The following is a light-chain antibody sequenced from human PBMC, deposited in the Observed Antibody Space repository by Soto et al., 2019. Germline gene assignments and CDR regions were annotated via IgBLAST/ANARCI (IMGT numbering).Light chain of an antibody. CDR1: QSVISKY. Sequence: EVVLTQSPGTVSLSPGERVTPSCRASQSVISKYLAWYQQRPGQAPRLLIYAASSRATGIPDRFSGSGSGTDFTLSISSLEPEDFAVYYCQQYGSSLTWTFGQGTKVEMK. CDR3: QQYGSSLTWT. CDR2: AAS. J-gene: IGKJ1*01. V-gene: IGKV3-20*01.